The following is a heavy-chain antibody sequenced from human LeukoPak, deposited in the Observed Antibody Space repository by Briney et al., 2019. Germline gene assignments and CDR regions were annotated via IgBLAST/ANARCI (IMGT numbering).Heavy chain of an antibody. V-gene: IGHV3-33*08. D-gene: IGHD6-19*01. Sequence: GESLKISCSASGFTFSSYAMHWVRQAPGKGLEWVAVIWYDGSNKYYADSVKGRFTISRDNSKNTLYLQMNSLRAEDTAVYYCARSDPFIAVAGTGYFDYWGQGTLVTVSS. CDR2: IWYDGSNK. CDR1: GFTFSSYA. J-gene: IGHJ4*02. CDR3: ARSDPFIAVAGTGYFDY.